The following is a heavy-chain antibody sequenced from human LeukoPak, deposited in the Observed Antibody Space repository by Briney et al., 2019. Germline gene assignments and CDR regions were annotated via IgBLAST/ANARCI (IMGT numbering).Heavy chain of an antibody. CDR1: GFTFSNAW. Sequence: GGSLRLSCAASGFTFSNAWMSWVRQAPGKGLEWVANIKQDGSETYYVDSVKGRFTISRDNAKNSLYLQMNSLRAEDTAVYYCATYSSSNAREFQYWGQGTLVTVSS. CDR3: ATYSSSNAREFQY. V-gene: IGHV3-7*01. CDR2: IKQDGSET. J-gene: IGHJ1*01. D-gene: IGHD2-2*01.